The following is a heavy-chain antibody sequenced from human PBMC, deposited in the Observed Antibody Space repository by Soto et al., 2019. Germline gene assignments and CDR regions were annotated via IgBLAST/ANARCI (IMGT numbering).Heavy chain of an antibody. CDR1: GDSVTSNVW. J-gene: IGHJ4*02. CDR3: ARDAAVPGESDRFDY. D-gene: IGHD6-19*01. Sequence: SETLSLTCAVSGDSVTSNVWWSWVRQPPGEGLEWIGEAYHNGLTDYNPSLKSRVTMSVDTPKNEFSLKLTSLTAADTAIYYCARDAAVPGESDRFDYWGQGTLVTVS. V-gene: IGHV4-4*02. CDR2: AYHNGLT.